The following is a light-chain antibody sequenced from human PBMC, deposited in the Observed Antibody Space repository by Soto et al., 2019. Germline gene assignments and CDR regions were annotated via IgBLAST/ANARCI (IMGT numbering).Light chain of an antibody. CDR3: QQYDNVPPCT. Sequence: DIQMTQSPSSLSASVGDRVTITCQASQAISNYLNWYQQKPGKAPKLLIYDASNLETGVPSRFSGSGSGTDFTFTISSLQPEDIATYYCQQYDNVPPCTFGQGTKLEIK. CDR1: QAISNY. CDR2: DAS. J-gene: IGKJ2*02. V-gene: IGKV1-33*01.